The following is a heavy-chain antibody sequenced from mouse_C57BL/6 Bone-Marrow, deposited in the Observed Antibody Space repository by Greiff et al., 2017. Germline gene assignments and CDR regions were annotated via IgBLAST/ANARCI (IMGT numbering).Heavy chain of an antibody. D-gene: IGHD2-4*01. CDR3: ARGGDYDGGGYYYAMDY. J-gene: IGHJ4*01. Sequence: EVNLVESEGGLVQPGSSMKLSCTASGFTFSDYYMAWVRQVPEKGLEWVANINYDGSSTYYLDSLKSRFIISRDNAKNILYLQMSSLKSEDTATYYCARGGDYDGGGYYYAMDYWGQGTSVTVSS. CDR2: INYDGSST. V-gene: IGHV5-16*01. CDR1: GFTFSDYY.